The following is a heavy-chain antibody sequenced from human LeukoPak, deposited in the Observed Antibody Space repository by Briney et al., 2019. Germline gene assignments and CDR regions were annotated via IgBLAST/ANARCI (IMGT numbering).Heavy chain of an antibody. CDR3: ARGGTAVIAPYAFDI. J-gene: IGHJ3*02. CDR1: GGSISSYY. Sequence: SETLSLTCTVSGGSISSYYWSWTRQPPGKGLEWIGYIYYSGSTNCNPSVKSRVAMSVDTSKKQLSLKLSSLTAADTAVYYCARGGTAVIAPYAFDIWGQGTMVTVSS. D-gene: IGHD4-23*01. V-gene: IGHV4-59*01. CDR2: IYYSGST.